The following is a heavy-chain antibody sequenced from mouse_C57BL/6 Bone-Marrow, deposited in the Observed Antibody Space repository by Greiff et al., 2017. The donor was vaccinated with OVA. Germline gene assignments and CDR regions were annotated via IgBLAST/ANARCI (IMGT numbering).Heavy chain of an antibody. J-gene: IGHJ2*01. D-gene: IGHD3-1*01. V-gene: IGHV5-6*02. Sequence: EVKLLESGGDLVKPGGSLKLSCAASGFTFSSYGMSWVRQTPDKRLEWVATISSGGSYTYYPDSVKGQFTISRDNAKNTQYLQMSSLKSEDTAMYYCARRGYYFDYWDRGTTLTVSS. CDR3: ARRGYYFDY. CDR1: GFTFSSYG. CDR2: ISSGGSYT.